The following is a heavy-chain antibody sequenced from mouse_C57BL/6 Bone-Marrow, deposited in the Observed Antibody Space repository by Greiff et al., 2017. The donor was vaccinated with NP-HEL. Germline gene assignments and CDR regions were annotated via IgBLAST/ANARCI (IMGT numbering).Heavy chain of an antibody. Sequence: VQLQQSGPVLVKPGASVKMSCKASGYTFTDYYMNWVKQSHGKSLEWIGVINPYNGGTSYNQKFKGKATLTVDKSSSTAYMELNSLTSEDSAVHYCARLISYYYAMDYWGQGTSVTVSS. CDR3: ARLISYYYAMDY. CDR2: INPYNGGT. V-gene: IGHV1-19*01. CDR1: GYTFTDYY. J-gene: IGHJ4*01.